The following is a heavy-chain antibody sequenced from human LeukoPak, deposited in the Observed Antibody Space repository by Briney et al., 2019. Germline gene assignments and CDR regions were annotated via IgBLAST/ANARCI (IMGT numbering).Heavy chain of an antibody. D-gene: IGHD3-10*01. Sequence: GGSLRLSCAAAGFTFRTSWLNWVRQAPGKGLEWVAQIKQDGSEIYYMDSVKGRFTISRDDAKNSVLLQMNSLTAEDAAIYYCARGRGDYWGQGTLVTVSS. CDR2: IKQDGSEI. V-gene: IGHV3-7*04. J-gene: IGHJ4*02. CDR1: GFTFRTSW. CDR3: ARGRGDY.